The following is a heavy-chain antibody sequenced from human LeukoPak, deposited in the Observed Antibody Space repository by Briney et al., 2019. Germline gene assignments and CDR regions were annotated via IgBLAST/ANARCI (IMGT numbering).Heavy chain of an antibody. CDR2: ISGGDSST. CDR3: VKDRQLGGTSGDAFDI. Sequence: GGSLRLSCAASGFTFSTYAMNWVRQAPGKGLEWVSVISGGDSSTYYADSVKGRFTISRDISKNTLFLQMNSLRAEDTAVYYCVKDRQLGGTSGDAFDIWGQGTMVTVSS. CDR1: GFTFSTYA. J-gene: IGHJ3*02. V-gene: IGHV3-23*01. D-gene: IGHD3-16*01.